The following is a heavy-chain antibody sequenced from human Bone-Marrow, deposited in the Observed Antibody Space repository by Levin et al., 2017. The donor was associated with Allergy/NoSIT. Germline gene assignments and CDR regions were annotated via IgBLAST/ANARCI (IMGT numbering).Heavy chain of an antibody. D-gene: IGHD4-11*01. CDR2: ISSDGRYI. CDR1: GFIFSSYT. V-gene: IGHV3-21*01. CDR3: ARDYSNAAGYYSYGMDV. Sequence: GGSLRLSCAASGFIFSSYTIHWVRQTPGKGLEWLSSISSDGRYIYYAGSVRGRSTIFRDNASNSLYLQMSSLRAEDTAVYYCARDYSNAAGYYSYGMDVWGQGTPVTVSS. J-gene: IGHJ6*02.